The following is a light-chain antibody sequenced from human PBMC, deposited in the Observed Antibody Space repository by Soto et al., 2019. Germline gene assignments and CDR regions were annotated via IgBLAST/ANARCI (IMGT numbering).Light chain of an antibody. CDR2: EVS. CDR1: SSDVGGYNY. CDR3: SSYAGSDNWV. Sequence: QSALTQPPSASGSPGQSVTISCTGTSSDVGGYNYVSWYQQHPGKAPKLMIYEVSKRPSGVPDRFSGSKSGNTASLTVSGLQAEDEADYYCSSYAGSDNWVFDAGTKLTVL. V-gene: IGLV2-8*01. J-gene: IGLJ3*02.